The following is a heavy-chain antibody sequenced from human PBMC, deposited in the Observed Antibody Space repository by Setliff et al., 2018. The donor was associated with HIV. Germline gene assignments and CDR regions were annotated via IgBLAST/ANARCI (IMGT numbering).Heavy chain of an antibody. Sequence: ASVKVSCKVFGFTLSEVSIHWVRQAPGKGLEWMGYFDPQDGETVYAQKFQGRVTITADESTSTAYMELSSLGSEDTAVYYCARGEAVVAAAKDWYFDLWGRGTLVTVSS. V-gene: IGHV1-24*01. CDR1: GFTLSEVS. CDR2: FDPQDGET. D-gene: IGHD2-15*01. CDR3: ARGEAVVAAAKDWYFDL. J-gene: IGHJ2*01.